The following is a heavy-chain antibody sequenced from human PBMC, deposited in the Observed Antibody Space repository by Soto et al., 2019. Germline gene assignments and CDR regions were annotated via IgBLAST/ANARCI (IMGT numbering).Heavy chain of an antibody. CDR1: GGSFRAFA. Sequence: QVQLVQSGAEVKKPGSSVKVSCKASGGSFRAFAITWVRQAPGQGLEWVGGIIALLGTTNYAQKFHGRVTITADEPTRTAYMELSRLRYEDTAVYYCARTACSGIDCSDYIYYGMDVWGQGTEVAVSS. CDR2: IIALLGTT. V-gene: IGHV1-69*01. CDR3: ARTACSGIDCSDYIYYGMDV. J-gene: IGHJ6*02. D-gene: IGHD2-15*01.